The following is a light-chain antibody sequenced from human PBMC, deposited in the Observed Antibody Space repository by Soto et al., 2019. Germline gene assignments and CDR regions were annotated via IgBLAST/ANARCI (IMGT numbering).Light chain of an antibody. V-gene: IGKV1-8*01. CDR1: DDILSY. Sequence: AIRMTQSPSSLSASAGDRVTITCRASDDILSYLAWYQQQPGKAPKLLIYAASTLQNGVPSRFSGSGSATDFTLSISRLQSEDFATYYCQQYFDYPYTFGQGTKLEIK. CDR2: AAS. J-gene: IGKJ2*01. CDR3: QQYFDYPYT.